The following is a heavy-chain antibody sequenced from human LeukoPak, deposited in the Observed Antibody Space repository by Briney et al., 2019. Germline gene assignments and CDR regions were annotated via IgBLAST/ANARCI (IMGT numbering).Heavy chain of an antibody. V-gene: IGHV3-13*04. CDR2: IGTAGDT. J-gene: IGHJ3*02. CDR1: GFTFSSYD. Sequence: GGSLRLSCAASGFTFSSYDMHWVRQATGKGLEWVSAIGTAGDTYYPGSVEGRFTISRENAKNSLYLQMNSLRAGDTAVYYCARERDYGDYRGAFDIWGQGTMVTVSS. CDR3: ARERDYGDYRGAFDI. D-gene: IGHD4-17*01.